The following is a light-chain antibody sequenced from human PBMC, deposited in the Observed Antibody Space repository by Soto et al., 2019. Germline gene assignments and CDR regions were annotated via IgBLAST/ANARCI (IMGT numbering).Light chain of an antibody. Sequence: EIVLTQSPGTLSLSPGERATLSCRASQSVSSSFLAWYQQKPGQAPRLLIYGASSRATGIPDMFSGSGSGTDFTLTISRLESEDFGVYYCQQYGRSPRTFGQGTKLEIK. CDR1: QSVSSSF. CDR3: QQYGRSPRT. J-gene: IGKJ2*01. V-gene: IGKV3-20*01. CDR2: GAS.